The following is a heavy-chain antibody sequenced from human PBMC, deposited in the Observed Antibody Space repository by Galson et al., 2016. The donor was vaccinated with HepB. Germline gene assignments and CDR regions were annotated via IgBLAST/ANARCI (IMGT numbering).Heavy chain of an antibody. Sequence: SLRLSCAASGFTFNSYWMNWVRQAPGKGLGWVANIKQDGSEKYYLDSVRGRFTISRDNAKNSLYLTMNSLRVEDTAVYYCAKGYSSLRRFFDYWGRGILVTVSS. J-gene: IGHJ4*02. V-gene: IGHV3-7*03. CDR1: GFTFNSYW. CDR3: AKGYSSLRRFFDY. CDR2: IKQDGSEK. D-gene: IGHD1-26*01.